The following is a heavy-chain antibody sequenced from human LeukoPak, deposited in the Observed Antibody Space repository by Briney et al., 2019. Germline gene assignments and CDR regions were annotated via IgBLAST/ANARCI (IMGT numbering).Heavy chain of an antibody. CDR3: AKDLRRDGYNLVGFDY. J-gene: IGHJ4*02. D-gene: IGHD5-24*01. CDR2: ISGSGGST. V-gene: IGHV3-23*01. Sequence: GGSLRLSCAASGFTFSSYAMSWVRQAPGKGLEWVSAISGSGGSTYYADSVKGRFTISRDNSKNTLYLQVNSLRAEDTAVYYCAKDLRRDGYNLVGFDYWGQGTLVTVSS. CDR1: GFTFSSYA.